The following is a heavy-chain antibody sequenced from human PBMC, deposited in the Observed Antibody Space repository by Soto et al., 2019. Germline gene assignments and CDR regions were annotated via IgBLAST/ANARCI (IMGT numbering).Heavy chain of an antibody. D-gene: IGHD2-15*01. CDR1: GGSISSSNW. CDR3: AKQRLVVAARGDAFDI. J-gene: IGHJ3*02. Sequence: QVQLQESGPGLVKPSGTLSLTCAVSGGSISSSNWWSWVRQPPGKGLEGIGEIYHSGSTNYNPSLTTRVTISVDKSKNQFSLKLSSVTAADTAVYYCAKQRLVVAARGDAFDIWGQGTMVTVSS. CDR2: IYHSGST. V-gene: IGHV4-4*02.